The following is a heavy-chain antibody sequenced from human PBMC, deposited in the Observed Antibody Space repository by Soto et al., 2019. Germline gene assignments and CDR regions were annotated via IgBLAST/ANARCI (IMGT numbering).Heavy chain of an antibody. V-gene: IGHV1-46*01. J-gene: IGHJ5*02. CDR3: TRDRDYYGSRRPVYWFDP. D-gene: IGHD3-10*01. CDR1: CSTFSSYY. Sequence: ASGQVCSKASCSTFSSYYMHCVRQPPRQELEWLGIINRSGGSTNYAQKFQGRVTMTRDTSTSTVYMELSSLRPEDTTVYYCTRDRDYYGSRRPVYWFDPWVQGTLVTVSS. CDR2: INRSGGST.